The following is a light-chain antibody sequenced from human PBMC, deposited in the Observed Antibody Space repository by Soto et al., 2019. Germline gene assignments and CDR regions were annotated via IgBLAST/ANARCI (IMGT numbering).Light chain of an antibody. CDR3: QSYDSRLSASV. CDR1: SSNIGAHCD. Sequence: SLRTQPASLYGATGQRDSVSGSESSSNIGAHCDVHWSQQPPGTGPQLVIYGKGNGPSGVPDRFSGSKSGSSASLAXYGLQPEDEADYYCQSYDSRLSASVFGAGTKVTV. J-gene: IGLJ1*01. V-gene: IGLV1-40*01. CDR2: GKG.